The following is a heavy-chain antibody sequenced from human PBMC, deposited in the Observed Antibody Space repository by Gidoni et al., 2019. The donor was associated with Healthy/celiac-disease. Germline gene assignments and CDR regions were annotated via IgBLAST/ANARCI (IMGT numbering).Heavy chain of an antibody. CDR2: ISSSSSYI. D-gene: IGHD1-26*01. V-gene: IGHV3-21*01. CDR3: AREGSGESDAFDI. CDR1: GFTFSSYS. J-gene: IGHJ3*02. Sequence: EVQLVESGGGLVKPGGSLRLSCAASGFTFSSYSINWVRQAPGKGLEWVASISSSSSYIYYADSVKGRFTISRDNAKNSLYLQMNSLRAEDTAVYYCAREGSGESDAFDIWGQGTMVTVSS.